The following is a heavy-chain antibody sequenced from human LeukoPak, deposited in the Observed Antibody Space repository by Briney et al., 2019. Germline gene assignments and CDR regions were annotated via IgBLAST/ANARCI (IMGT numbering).Heavy chain of an antibody. CDR3: ARDEGGSYFDY. CDR2: IYYSGST. J-gene: IGHJ4*02. V-gene: IGHV4-31*11. Sequence: SETLSLACAVSGGSISSGGYCWSWIRQHPGKGLEWIGYIYYSGSTYYNPSLKSRVTISVDTSKNQFSLKLSSVTAADTAVYYCARDEGGSYFDYWGQGTLVTVSS. CDR1: GGSISSGGYC. D-gene: IGHD3-16*01.